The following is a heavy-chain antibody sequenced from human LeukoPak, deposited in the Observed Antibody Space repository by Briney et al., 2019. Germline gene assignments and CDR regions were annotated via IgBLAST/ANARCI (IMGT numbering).Heavy chain of an antibody. J-gene: IGHJ4*02. V-gene: IGHV4-39*01. CDR3: ARHDGRAGGTVGALDY. D-gene: IGHD4-23*01. CDR2: IYYSGTT. Sequence: PSDTLSLTCTVSGGSISSSGHHWGWIRQPPGKGLEWIGSIYYSGTTYYNPSLNSRGTISVDTSKNQFSLQLISVTAADTAVYYCARHDGRAGGTVGALDYWGQGSLVTVSS. CDR1: GGSISSSGHH.